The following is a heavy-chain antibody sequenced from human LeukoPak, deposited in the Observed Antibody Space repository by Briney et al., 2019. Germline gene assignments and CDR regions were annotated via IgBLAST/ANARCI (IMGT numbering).Heavy chain of an antibody. V-gene: IGHV3-53*01. J-gene: IGHJ4*02. Sequence: PGGSLRLSCAASGFTVSSNYMNWVRQASGKGLEWVSVVSSGGDTYYADSVRGRFVISRDHSKNTLCLQMNGLRAEDTAVYYCTRGVWDWGQGTLVTVSS. CDR3: TRGVWD. CDR2: VSSGGDT. D-gene: IGHD1-26*01. CDR1: GFTVSSNY.